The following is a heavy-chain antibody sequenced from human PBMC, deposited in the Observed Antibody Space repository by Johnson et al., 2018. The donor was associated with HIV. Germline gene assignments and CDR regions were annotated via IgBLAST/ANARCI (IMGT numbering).Heavy chain of an antibody. Sequence: QVQLVESGGGVVQPGRSLRLSCAASGFTFSSYAMHWVRQAPGKGLEWVAVISYDGSNKYYADSVKGRFTISRDNAKNSLYLQMNSLRAEDTAVYYCARLSGYEPDNDAFDIWGQGTMVTVSS. V-gene: IGHV3-30-3*01. CDR1: GFTFSSYA. J-gene: IGHJ3*02. CDR3: ARLSGYEPDNDAFDI. CDR2: ISYDGSNK. D-gene: IGHD5-12*01.